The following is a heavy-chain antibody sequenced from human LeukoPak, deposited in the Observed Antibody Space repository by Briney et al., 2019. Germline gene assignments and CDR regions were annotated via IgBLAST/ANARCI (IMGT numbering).Heavy chain of an antibody. CDR1: GFTFSSYG. CDR2: IRYDGSNK. CDR3: AKGSSTWSDMDV. J-gene: IGHJ6*03. Sequence: PGGSLRLSCAASGFTFSSYGMHWVRQAPGKGLERVAFIRYDGSNKYYADSVKGRFTISRDNSKNTLYLQMNSLRAEDTAVYYCAKGSSTWSDMDVWGKGTTVTVSS. V-gene: IGHV3-30*02. D-gene: IGHD6-13*01.